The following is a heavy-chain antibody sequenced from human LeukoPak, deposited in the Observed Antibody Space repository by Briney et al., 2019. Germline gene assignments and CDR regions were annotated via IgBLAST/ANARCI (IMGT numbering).Heavy chain of an antibody. J-gene: IGHJ4*02. Sequence: GGSLRLSCAASGFTFSSYAMTWVRQAPGKGLEWVSAISGSGDSTYYADSVKGLFTISRDNSKNTLYLQMNRLRAEDTAVYYCARDLDSSTWYRGFDYWGQGTLVTVSS. CDR1: GFTFSSYA. D-gene: IGHD6-13*01. V-gene: IGHV3-23*01. CDR2: ISGSGDST. CDR3: ARDLDSSTWYRGFDY.